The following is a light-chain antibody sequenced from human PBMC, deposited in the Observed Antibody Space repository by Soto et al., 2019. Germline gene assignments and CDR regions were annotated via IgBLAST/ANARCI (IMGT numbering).Light chain of an antibody. CDR1: SSDFGSYNH. Sequence: QSVLTQPASVSGSPGQSITISCIGTSSDFGSYNHVSWYQHHPGKAPKLVISEVSNRPSGVSYRFSGSKSGNTASLTVSGLQAADEADYFCKSYAGSNTYVFGSGTKVTVL. J-gene: IGLJ1*01. CDR3: KSYAGSNTYV. CDR2: EVS. V-gene: IGLV2-14*01.